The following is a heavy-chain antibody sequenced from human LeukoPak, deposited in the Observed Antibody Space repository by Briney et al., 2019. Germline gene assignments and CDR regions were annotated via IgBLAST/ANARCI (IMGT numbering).Heavy chain of an antibody. V-gene: IGHV4-38-2*02. CDR3: ARHVGSTGYCEY. J-gene: IGHJ4*02. Sequence: SETLSLTCSVSGYSISSGYYWGWFRQPPGKGLEWIGSIFRSGSTNYNPSLQSRGTVSVDTSKNQFSLTLTSVTAADTAVYFCARHVGSTGYCEYWGQGVLVTVSS. D-gene: IGHD3-22*01. CDR1: GYSISSGYY. CDR2: IFRSGST.